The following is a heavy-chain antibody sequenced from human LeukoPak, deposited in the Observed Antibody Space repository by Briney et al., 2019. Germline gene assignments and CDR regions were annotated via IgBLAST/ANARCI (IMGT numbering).Heavy chain of an antibody. CDR2: INSDGSST. Sequence: GGSLRLSCAASGFTFSSYWMHWVRQAPGKGLVWVSRINSDGSSTSYADSVKGRFTISRDNAKNTLYLQMNSLRAEDTAVYYCARDSLRYFDWLWNYFDYWGQGTLVTVSS. CDR1: GFTFSSYW. D-gene: IGHD3-9*01. V-gene: IGHV3-74*01. J-gene: IGHJ4*02. CDR3: ARDSLRYFDWLWNYFDY.